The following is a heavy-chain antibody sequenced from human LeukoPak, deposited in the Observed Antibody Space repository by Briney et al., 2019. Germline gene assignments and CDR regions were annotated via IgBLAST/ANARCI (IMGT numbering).Heavy chain of an antibody. D-gene: IGHD2-2*01. Sequence: ASVKVSCKASGYTFTGYYMHWVRQAPGQGLEWMGWINPNTGATDIAQKFQGRVTMTRDTSISAASMELSRLRSDDTAVYYCTRDHCSYINCYEDYYHGMDVWGQGTTVTVSS. CDR3: TRDHCSYINCYEDYYHGMDV. CDR2: INPNTGAT. J-gene: IGHJ6*02. V-gene: IGHV1-2*02. CDR1: GYTFTGYY.